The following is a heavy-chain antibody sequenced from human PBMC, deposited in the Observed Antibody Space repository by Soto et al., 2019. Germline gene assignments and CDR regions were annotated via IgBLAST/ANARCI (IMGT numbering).Heavy chain of an antibody. J-gene: IGHJ4*02. CDR1: EFTFSISW. D-gene: IGHD2-8*01. Sequence: GGSLRLSCAASEFTFSISWMTWVRQAPGKGLEWVANIKQDGSEKYYVDSVKGRFTISRDNAKNSVYLQMNSLRAEDTAVYYCARDTRLGYCTNGVCKGGFDYWGQGTLVTVSS. V-gene: IGHV3-7*01. CDR2: IKQDGSEK. CDR3: ARDTRLGYCTNGVCKGGFDY.